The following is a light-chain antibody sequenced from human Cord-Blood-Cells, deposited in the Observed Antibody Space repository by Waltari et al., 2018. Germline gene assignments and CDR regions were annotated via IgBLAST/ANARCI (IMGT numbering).Light chain of an antibody. J-gene: IGKJ4*01. Sequence: EIVLTQSPATLSLSPGERATRACRARQSVSSSLAWYQQKPGQAPSLLIYDASNRATGIPARFSGSGSGTDFTLTISSLETEDFDVYYCQKRSNWPLTFGGGTKVAIK. CDR3: QKRSNWPLT. V-gene: IGKV3-11*01. CDR1: QSVSSS. CDR2: DAS.